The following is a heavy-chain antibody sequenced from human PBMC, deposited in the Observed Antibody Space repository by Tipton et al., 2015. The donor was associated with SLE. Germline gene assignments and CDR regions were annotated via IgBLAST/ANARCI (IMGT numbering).Heavy chain of an antibody. CDR3: ARGVVRFDY. V-gene: IGHV4-39*07. CDR1: GGSISSSSYY. D-gene: IGHD3-10*01. CDR2: IYQSGTT. Sequence: TLSLTCTVSGGSISSSSYYWGWIRQPPGKGLEWIGSIYQSGTTYYNPSLKSRVTISIDTSKNQFSLKLSSVTAADTAVYYCARGVVRFDYWGQGTLVTVSS. J-gene: IGHJ4*02.